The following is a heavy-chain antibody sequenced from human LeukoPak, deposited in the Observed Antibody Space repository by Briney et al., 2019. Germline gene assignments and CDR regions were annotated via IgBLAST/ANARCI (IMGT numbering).Heavy chain of an antibody. CDR1: GYTFTSYY. Sequence: ASVKVSCKASGYTFTSYYMHWVRQAPGQGLEWMGIINPSGGSTSYAQKFQGRVTMTRDTSTSTVYMELSSLRSEDTAVYHCALGTINKDFYFGMDVWGQGTTVTVSS. V-gene: IGHV1-46*01. CDR3: ALGTINKDFYFGMDV. D-gene: IGHD2-8*01. J-gene: IGHJ6*02. CDR2: INPSGGST.